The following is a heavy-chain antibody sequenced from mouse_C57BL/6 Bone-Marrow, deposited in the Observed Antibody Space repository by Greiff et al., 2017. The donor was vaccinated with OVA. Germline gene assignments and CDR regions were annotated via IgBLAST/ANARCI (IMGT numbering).Heavy chain of an antibody. J-gene: IGHJ2*01. CDR3: ASYSPPYYFDY. V-gene: IGHV5-9*01. Sequence: EVKLVESGGGLVKPGVSLKLSCAASGFTFSSYTMSWVRQTPEKRLEWVATISGGGGNTYYPDSVKGRFTISRDNAKNTLYLQMSSLRSEDTALYYCASYSPPYYFDYWGQGTTLTVSS. CDR1: GFTFSSYT. CDR2: ISGGGGNT. D-gene: IGHD2-1*01.